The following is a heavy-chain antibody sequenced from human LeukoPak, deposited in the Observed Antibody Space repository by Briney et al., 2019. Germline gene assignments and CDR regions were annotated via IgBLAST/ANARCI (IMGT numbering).Heavy chain of an antibody. CDR2: IGTAGDT. D-gene: IGHD3-9*01. V-gene: IGHV3-13*01. J-gene: IGHJ4*02. CDR1: GFTFSSYD. Sequence: PGGSLRLSCAASGFTFSSYDMHWVRQATGKGLEWVSAIGTAGDTYYPGSVKGRFTISRENAKNSLYLQMNSLRAGDTAVYYCARGGDILTGYQTPFDYWGQGTLVTVSS. CDR3: ARGGDILTGYQTPFDY.